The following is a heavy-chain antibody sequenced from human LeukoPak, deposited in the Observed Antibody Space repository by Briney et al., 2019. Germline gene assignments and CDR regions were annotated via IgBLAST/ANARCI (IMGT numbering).Heavy chain of an antibody. Sequence: ASVKVSCKASGYTFTSYDINWVRQATGQGLEWMGWMNPNSGNTGYALKFQGRVTMTRNTSISTAYMELSSLRSEDTAVYYCARGQLELLLHYYYYYMDVWGKGTTVTVSS. CDR2: MNPNSGNT. V-gene: IGHV1-8*01. J-gene: IGHJ6*03. CDR1: GYTFTSYD. D-gene: IGHD1-1*01. CDR3: ARGQLELLLHYYYYYMDV.